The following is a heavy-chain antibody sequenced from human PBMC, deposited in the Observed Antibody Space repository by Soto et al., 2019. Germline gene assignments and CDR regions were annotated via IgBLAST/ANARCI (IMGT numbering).Heavy chain of an antibody. V-gene: IGHV3-74*01. CDR2: INSDGSST. D-gene: IGHD1-26*01. CDR1: GFTFSSYW. CDR3: ARGDHSGSYYHHYGMAV. Sequence: GGSLRLSCAASGFTFSSYWMHWVRQAPGKGLVWVSRINSDGSSTSYADSVKGRFTISRDNAKNTLYLQMNSLRAEDTAVYYCARGDHSGSYYHHYGMAVWAQGTTVTVSS. J-gene: IGHJ6*02.